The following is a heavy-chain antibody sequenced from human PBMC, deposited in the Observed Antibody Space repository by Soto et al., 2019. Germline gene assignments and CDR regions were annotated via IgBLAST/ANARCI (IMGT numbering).Heavy chain of an antibody. CDR2: MQPSTGRT. J-gene: IGHJ4*02. CDR3: ARGVSAGVDY. Sequence: SVKVSCKASGYSFTSLYINWVRQTAGQGLGWMGWMQPSTGRTGYAQKFQGRVTMTRDTSINTAYMELTTLTSDDTAFYYCARGVSAGVDYWGQGTLVTVSS. CDR1: GYSFTSLY. V-gene: IGHV1-8*01. D-gene: IGHD1-26*01.